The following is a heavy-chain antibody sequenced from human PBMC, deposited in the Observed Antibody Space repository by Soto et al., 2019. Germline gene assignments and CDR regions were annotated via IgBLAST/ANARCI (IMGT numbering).Heavy chain of an antibody. V-gene: IGHV3-21*01. CDR1: GFTFSSYS. CDR2: ISSSSSYI. CDR3: ARRESLIAAARKPDAFDI. D-gene: IGHD6-13*01. Sequence: GESLKISCAASGFTFSSYSMNWVRQAPGKGLEWVSSISSSSSYIYYADSVKGRFTISRDNAKNSLYLQMNSLRAEDTAVYYCARRESLIAAARKPDAFDIWGQGTMVTVSS. J-gene: IGHJ3*02.